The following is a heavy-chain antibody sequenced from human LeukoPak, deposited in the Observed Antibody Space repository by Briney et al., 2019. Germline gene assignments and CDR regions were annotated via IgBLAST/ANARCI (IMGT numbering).Heavy chain of an antibody. CDR2: IYSGGST. J-gene: IGHJ4*02. CDR3: ASASSTTVTTFDYFDY. CDR1: GFTVSSNY. V-gene: IGHV3-66*01. D-gene: IGHD4-17*01. Sequence: GGSLRLSCAASGFTVSSNYMSWVCQAPGKGLEWVSVIYSGGSTYYADSVKGRFTISRDNSKNTLYLQMNSLRAEDTAVYYCASASSTTVTTFDYFDYRGQGTLVTVSS.